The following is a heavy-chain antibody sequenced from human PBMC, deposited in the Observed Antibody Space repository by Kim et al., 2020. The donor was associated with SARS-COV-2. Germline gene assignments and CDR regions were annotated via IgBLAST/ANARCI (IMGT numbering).Heavy chain of an antibody. J-gene: IGHJ6*02. CDR3: ARGITIFGVVIIGLEEDGMDV. Sequence: FTISRDNSKNTLYLQMNSLRAEDTAVYYCARGITIFGVVIIGLEEDGMDVWGQGTTVTVSS. V-gene: IGHV3-30*07. D-gene: IGHD3-3*01.